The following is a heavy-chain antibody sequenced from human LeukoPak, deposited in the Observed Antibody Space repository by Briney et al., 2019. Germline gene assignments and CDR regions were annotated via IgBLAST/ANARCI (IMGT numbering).Heavy chain of an antibody. J-gene: IGHJ5*02. CDR1: GLTFSSYW. V-gene: IGHV3-74*01. CDR3: GSGVVVTA. Sequence: GGSLRLSCAASGLTFSSYWMHWVRQAPGKGLVWVSRINSDGSSTSYADSVKGRFTISRDNAKNTLYLQLNSLRAADTAVYYCGSGVVVTAWGQGTLVTVSS. D-gene: IGHD2-21*02. CDR2: INSDGSST.